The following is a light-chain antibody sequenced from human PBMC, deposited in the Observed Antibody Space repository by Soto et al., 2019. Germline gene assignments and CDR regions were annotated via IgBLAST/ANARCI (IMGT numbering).Light chain of an antibody. V-gene: IGLV1-44*01. J-gene: IGLJ2*01. CDR2: SNN. CDR3: SAWDDSLSGVL. Sequence: QSVLTQPPSASGTPGQTVTISCSGNTLGIGNTFVNWYQHLPGTAPKILIFSNNHRPSGVPDRFSASKSGTSASLAISGLQSGDEADYYCSAWDDSLSGVLFGGGTKVTVL. CDR1: TLGIGNTF.